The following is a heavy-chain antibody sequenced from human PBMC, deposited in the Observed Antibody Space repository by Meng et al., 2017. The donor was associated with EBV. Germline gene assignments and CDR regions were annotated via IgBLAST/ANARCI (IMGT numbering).Heavy chain of an antibody. J-gene: IGHJ4*02. CDR1: GGTFSSDA. V-gene: IGHV1-69*01. CDR2: LIPMSDAP. D-gene: IGHD3-10*01. Sequence: QVQVVQSGAVGQTPGSSVKGSCKTSGGTFSSDAVSWVRQAPGKGLEWMGGLIPMSDAPYYAQKFQDRVTITADESTSTHYMELSGLRSEDTAVYYCASESGRGFTPDYWGQGTLVTVSS. CDR3: ASESGRGFTPDY.